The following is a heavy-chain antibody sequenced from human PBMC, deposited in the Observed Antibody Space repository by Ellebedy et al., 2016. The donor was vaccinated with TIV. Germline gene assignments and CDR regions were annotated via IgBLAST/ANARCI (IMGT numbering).Heavy chain of an antibody. V-gene: IGHV4-61*01. J-gene: IGHJ5*02. CDR1: GGSVSSGSYY. D-gene: IGHD4-11*01. CDR3: ARHYKSNWFDP. CDR2: IYYSGST. Sequence: SETLSLTXTVSGGSVSSGSYYWSWIRQPPGKGLEWIGYIYYSGSTNYNPSLKSRVTISVDTSKNQFSLKLSSVTAADTAVYYCARHYKSNWFDPWGQGTLVTVSS.